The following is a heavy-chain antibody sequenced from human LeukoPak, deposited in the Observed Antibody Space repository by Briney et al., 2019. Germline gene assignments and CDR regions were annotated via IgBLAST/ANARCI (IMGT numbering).Heavy chain of an antibody. CDR3: ARVAQGGSYFDY. Sequence: ASVKVSCKASGGTFSSYAISWVRQAPGRGLEWMGGIIPIFGTANYAQKFQGRVTITADKSTSTAYMELSSLRSEDTAVYYCARVAQGGSYFDYWGQGTLVTVSS. D-gene: IGHD3-16*01. V-gene: IGHV1-69*06. CDR1: GGTFSSYA. CDR2: IIPIFGTA. J-gene: IGHJ4*02.